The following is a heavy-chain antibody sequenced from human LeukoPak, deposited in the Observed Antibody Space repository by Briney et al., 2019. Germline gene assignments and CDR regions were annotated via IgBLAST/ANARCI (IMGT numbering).Heavy chain of an antibody. D-gene: IGHD3-9*01. CDR2: INTDGSST. J-gene: IGHJ5*02. Sequence: GGSLRLSCAASGFTFSSYWMHWVRQAPGKGLVWVSRINTDGSSTSYADSVKGRFTISRDNAKNTLYLQMNSLRAEDTAVYYCAKDAPLYYDILTGYYNNWFDPWGQGTLVTVSS. V-gene: IGHV3-74*01. CDR3: AKDAPLYYDILTGYYNNWFDP. CDR1: GFTFSSYW.